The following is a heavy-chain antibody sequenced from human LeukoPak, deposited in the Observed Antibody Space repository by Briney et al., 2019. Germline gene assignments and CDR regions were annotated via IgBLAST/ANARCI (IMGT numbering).Heavy chain of an antibody. CDR2: ISSSGSTI. D-gene: IGHD5-18*01. J-gene: IGHJ4*02. CDR3: ARESRMGYSYGYVGY. V-gene: IGHV3-48*04. Sequence: PGGSLRLSCAASGFTFSSYAMSWVRQAPGKGLEWVSYISSSGSTIYYADSVKGRFTISRDNAKNSLYLQMNSLRAEDTAVYYCARESRMGYSYGYVGYWGQGTLVTVSS. CDR1: GFTFSSYA.